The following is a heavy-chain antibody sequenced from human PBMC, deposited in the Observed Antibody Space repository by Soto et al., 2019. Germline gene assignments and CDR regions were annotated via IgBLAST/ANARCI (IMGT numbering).Heavy chain of an antibody. D-gene: IGHD3-10*01. J-gene: IGHJ6*02. CDR3: AKNGFMVRVVTTFDYYYYGMDV. V-gene: IGHV3-23*01. Sequence: EVQLLESGGGLVQPGGSLRLSCAASGFTFNSYAMTWVRQAPGKGLEWVSSISSSGGTTYDADSVKGRFTISRDNSKNTLYLQMISLRAEDTAVYYCAKNGFMVRVVTTFDYYYYGMDVWGQGTTVTVSS. CDR1: GFTFNSYA. CDR2: ISSSGGTT.